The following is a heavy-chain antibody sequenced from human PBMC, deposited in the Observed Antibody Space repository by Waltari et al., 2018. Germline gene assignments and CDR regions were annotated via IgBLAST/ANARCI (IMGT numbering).Heavy chain of an antibody. CDR3: ARSPVFGVVNLDY. CDR1: GYTFTGSY. Sequence: QVQLVQSGAEVKKPGASVKVSCKASGYTFTGSYMHWVRQAPGQGLEWMGRINPNSGGTNYAQKFQGRVTMTRDTSISTAYMELSRLRSDDTAVYYCARSPVFGVVNLDYWGQGTLVTVSS. V-gene: IGHV1-2*06. D-gene: IGHD3-3*01. J-gene: IGHJ4*02. CDR2: INPNSGGT.